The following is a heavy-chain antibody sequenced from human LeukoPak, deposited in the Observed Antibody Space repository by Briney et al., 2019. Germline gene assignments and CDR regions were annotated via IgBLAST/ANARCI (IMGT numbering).Heavy chain of an antibody. CDR3: ARDRNSYPLDY. CDR2: ISAYNGNT. Sequence: ASVKVSCKASGYTFTGYYMHWVRQAPGQGLEWMGWISAYNGNTNYAQKLQGRVTMTTDTSTSTAYMELRSLRSDDTAVYYCARDRNSYPLDYWGQGTLVTVSS. J-gene: IGHJ4*02. CDR1: GYTFTGYY. D-gene: IGHD5-18*01. V-gene: IGHV1-18*04.